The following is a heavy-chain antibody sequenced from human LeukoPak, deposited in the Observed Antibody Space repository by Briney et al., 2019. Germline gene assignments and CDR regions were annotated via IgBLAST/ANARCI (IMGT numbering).Heavy chain of an antibody. Sequence: PSETLSLTCTVSGYSISSDYSWGRIRQPPGKGLEWIGSIYHSGSTYYNPSLKSRVTISVDTSKDQFSLKLSSVTAADTAVYYCARSYSSSSWYFDLWGRGTLVTVSS. J-gene: IGHJ2*01. V-gene: IGHV4-38-2*02. CDR3: ARSYSSSSWYFDL. CDR1: GYSISSDYS. D-gene: IGHD6-13*01. CDR2: IYHSGST.